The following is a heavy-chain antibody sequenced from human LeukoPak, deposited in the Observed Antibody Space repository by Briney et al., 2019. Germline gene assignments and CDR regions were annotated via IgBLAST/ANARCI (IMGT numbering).Heavy chain of an antibody. Sequence: SETLPLTCAVYGGSFSGYYWSWIRQPPGKGLEWIGEINHSGSTNYNPSLKSRVTISVDTSKNQFSLKLSSVTAADTAVYYCARGSRGYYDFWSGYYTYYFDYWGQGTLVTVSS. CDR2: INHSGST. CDR1: GGSFSGYY. CDR3: ARGSRGYYDFWSGYYTYYFDY. J-gene: IGHJ4*02. V-gene: IGHV4-34*01. D-gene: IGHD3-3*01.